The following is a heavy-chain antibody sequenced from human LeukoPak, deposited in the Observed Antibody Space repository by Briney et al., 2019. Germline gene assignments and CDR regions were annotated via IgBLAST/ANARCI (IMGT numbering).Heavy chain of an antibody. V-gene: IGHV3-30-3*01. CDR1: GFTFRSYA. J-gene: IGHJ3*02. CDR2: ISYDGSNK. Sequence: PGRSLRLSCAGSGFTFRSYAMHWVRQAPGKGLEWVAVISYDGSNKDYADSVKGRFTISRDNSKNTLYLQMNSLRAEDTAVYYCAREIFNAFDIWGQGTMVTVSS. CDR3: AREIFNAFDI.